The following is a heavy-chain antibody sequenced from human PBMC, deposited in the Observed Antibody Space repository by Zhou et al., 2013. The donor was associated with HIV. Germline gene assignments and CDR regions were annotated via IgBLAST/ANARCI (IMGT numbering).Heavy chain of an antibody. D-gene: IGHD3-9*01. CDR2: INPNSGDT. Sequence: QVQLVQSGAEVKGPGASVKVSCKASGYTFTGSYLHWVRQAPGQGLEWMGFINPNSGDTRYAQKFHGRVTMTRDTSISTAYMELSRLTSDDTAVYFCARESLKFNDYWGQGTLVTVSS. CDR3: ARESLKFNDY. V-gene: IGHV1-2*02. CDR1: GYTFTGSY. J-gene: IGHJ4*02.